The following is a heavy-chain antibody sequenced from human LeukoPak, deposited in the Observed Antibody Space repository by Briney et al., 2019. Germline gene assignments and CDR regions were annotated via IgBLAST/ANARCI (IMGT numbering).Heavy chain of an antibody. D-gene: IGHD3-3*01. Sequence: PGGTLRLSCAASGFTFSRYDMHWVRQAPGKGLEYVSAISSNGGSTYYANSVKDRFTISRDNSKNTLYLQMGSLRAEDMAVYYCARRSRDLWSGPYDCWGQGTLVTVSS. CDR2: ISSNGGST. CDR3: ARRSRDLWSGPYDC. CDR1: GFTFSRYD. J-gene: IGHJ4*02. V-gene: IGHV3-64*01.